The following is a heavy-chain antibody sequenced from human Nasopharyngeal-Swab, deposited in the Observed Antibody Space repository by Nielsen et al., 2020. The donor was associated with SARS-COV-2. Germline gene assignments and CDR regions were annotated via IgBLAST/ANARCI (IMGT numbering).Heavy chain of an antibody. Sequence: WVRQAPGQRLEWMGWINAGNGNTKYSQKFQGRVTITRDTSASTAYMELSSLRSEDTAVYYCARNLGSGGSTRSWIGVDYWGQGTLVTVSS. J-gene: IGHJ4*02. CDR2: INAGNGNT. CDR3: ARNLGSGGSTRSWIGVDY. D-gene: IGHD6-19*01. V-gene: IGHV1-3*01.